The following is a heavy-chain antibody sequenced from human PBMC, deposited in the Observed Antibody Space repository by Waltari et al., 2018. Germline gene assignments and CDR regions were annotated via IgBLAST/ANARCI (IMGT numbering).Heavy chain of an antibody. D-gene: IGHD5-18*01. J-gene: IGHJ4*02. Sequence: QVQLQESGPGRVKPSETLSLTCAVPGYSISSGYDWGWTRQHPGKGLEWLGSIYHSGSTYYTPSLKSRVTISVDTSKNQFSLKLSSVTAADTAVYYCARRGYSYGFFDYWGQGTLVTVSS. CDR1: GYSISSGYD. V-gene: IGHV4-38-2*01. CDR3: ARRGYSYGFFDY. CDR2: IYHSGST.